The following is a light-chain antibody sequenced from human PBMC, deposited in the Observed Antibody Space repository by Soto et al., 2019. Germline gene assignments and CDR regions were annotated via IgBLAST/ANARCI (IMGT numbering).Light chain of an antibody. CDR3: QHYFNWPYT. CDR2: GAS. V-gene: IGKV3-15*01. Sequence: EIVMTQSPATLSVSPGERATLSCRASQSVTSNLAWYQQKPGRAPRLLIYGASTRATGIPARFSGSGSGTEFTLTINTLQAEDFALYYCQHYFNWPYTVGQGTKLEIK. CDR1: QSVTSN. J-gene: IGKJ2*01.